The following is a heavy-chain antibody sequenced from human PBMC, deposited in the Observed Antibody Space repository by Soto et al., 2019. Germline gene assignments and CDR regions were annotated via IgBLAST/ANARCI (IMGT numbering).Heavy chain of an antibody. CDR1: GGSISTDNW. V-gene: IGHV4-4*02. CDR2: MYHSGDS. J-gene: IGHJ4*02. Sequence: QVQLQESGPGLVKPSGTLSLTCASSGGSISTDNWWSWVRQPPGKGLEWIGEMYHSGDSNFNPSLKSRVTISVDKSKNQFSMQMASVTAADTALYYCTRASASSMLRGVVINWGRGTQVTVSS. D-gene: IGHD3-10*01. CDR3: TRASASSMLRGVVIN.